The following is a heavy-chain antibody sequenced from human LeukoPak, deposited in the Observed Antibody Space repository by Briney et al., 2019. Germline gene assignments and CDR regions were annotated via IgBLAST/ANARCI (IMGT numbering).Heavy chain of an antibody. D-gene: IGHD2-2*01. CDR1: GDTFSSLW. V-gene: IGHV3-7*03. CDR2: IKGDGSEK. Sequence: GGSLRLSCVASGDTFSSLWMNWLRPAPGKGLEGVASIKGDGSEKYYVESVTGRFTISRDNAKNSLYLQMNSLRAEDPGLYHCARDRAYQYFYYWGQGKLVTVSS. J-gene: IGHJ4*02. CDR3: ARDRAYQYFYY.